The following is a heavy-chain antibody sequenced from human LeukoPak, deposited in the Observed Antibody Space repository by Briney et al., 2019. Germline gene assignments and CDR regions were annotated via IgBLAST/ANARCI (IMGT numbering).Heavy chain of an antibody. CDR1: GFTFSSYG. Sequence: GGSLRLSCAASGFTFSSYGMHWVRQAPGKGLEWVAVISYDGSNKYYADSVKGRFTISRDNAKNSLYLQMNSLRAEDTAVYYCAREFDGATSPFDYWGQGTLVTVSS. CDR2: ISYDGSNK. CDR3: AREFDGATSPFDY. V-gene: IGHV3-30*03. D-gene: IGHD1-26*01. J-gene: IGHJ4*02.